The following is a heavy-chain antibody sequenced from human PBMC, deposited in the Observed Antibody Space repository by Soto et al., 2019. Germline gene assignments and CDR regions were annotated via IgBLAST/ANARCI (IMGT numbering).Heavy chain of an antibody. V-gene: IGHV4-34*01. D-gene: IGHD2-8*01. Sequence: SDTLSRTSNNYGWTFSAYYWRGMRQPPGFGLEWIGEINHSGSTNYNPSLKSRVTISVDTSKNQFSLKLSSVTAADTAVYYCARGRKGIVLMVYATARTAFDIWGQGTMVS. J-gene: IGHJ3*02. CDR2: INHSGST. CDR3: ARGRKGIVLMVYATARTAFDI. CDR1: GWTFSAYY.